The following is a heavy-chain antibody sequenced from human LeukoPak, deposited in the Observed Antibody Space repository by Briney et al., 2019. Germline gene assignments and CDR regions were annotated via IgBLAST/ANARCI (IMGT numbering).Heavy chain of an antibody. CDR1: GGTFSSYA. J-gene: IGHJ5*02. CDR2: IIPIFGTA. V-gene: IGHV1-69*05. D-gene: IGHD3-3*01. CDR3: ARSGPFWSGLTPSYNWFDP. Sequence: SVKVSCKASGGTFSSYAISWVRQAPGQGLEWMGGIIPIFGTANYAQKFQGRVTITTDEPTSTAYMELSSLRSGDTAVYYCARSGPFWSGLTPSYNWFDPWGQGTLVTVSS.